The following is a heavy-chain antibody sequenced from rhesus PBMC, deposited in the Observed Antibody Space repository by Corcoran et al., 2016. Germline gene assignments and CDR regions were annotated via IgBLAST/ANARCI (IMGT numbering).Heavy chain of an antibody. J-gene: IGHJ4*01. D-gene: IGHD2-21*01. CDR1: GDSISHNH. CDR3: ARGCTYRGCPLVQIDY. V-gene: IGHV4-173*01. Sequence: QLQLQESGPGLVKPSETLSLTCAVSGDSISHNHWVWIRQTPWKGLEWIVRIFGGGGNTHYNPSLKSRVTISTDTSKNQFSLKVNSVIAADTAVYYCARGCTYRGCPLVQIDYWGQGVLVTVSS. CDR2: IFGGGGNT.